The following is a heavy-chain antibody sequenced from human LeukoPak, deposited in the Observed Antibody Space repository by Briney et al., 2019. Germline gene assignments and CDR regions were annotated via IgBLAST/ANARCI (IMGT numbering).Heavy chain of an antibody. V-gene: IGHV3-23*01. CDR2: ISGSGGIT. D-gene: IGHD3-22*01. Sequence: PGGSLRLSCAASGFTFSSYAMSWVRQAPGKGLEWVSVISGSGGITYYADSAKGRFTISRDNSKNTLYLQMNSLRAEDTAVYYCAKDMEEYDRSAYPLDCWGQGTLVTVSS. J-gene: IGHJ4*02. CDR1: GFTFSSYA. CDR3: AKDMEEYDRSAYPLDC.